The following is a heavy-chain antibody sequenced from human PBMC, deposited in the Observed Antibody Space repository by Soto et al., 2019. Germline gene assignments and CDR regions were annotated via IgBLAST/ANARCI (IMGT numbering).Heavy chain of an antibody. CDR2: IDGVGAGT. CDR3: TTVFAY. Sequence: EVQLVQSGGGSVQPGGSLRLSCAASGFTFTNYWMHWVRQVPGKGLVWVSRIDGVGAGTSYSDSVRGRFTISRDNAENMLYLKMNSLRADDTAVYYCTTVFAYWSQGTLVTVSS. V-gene: IGHV3-74*01. CDR1: GFTFTNYW. J-gene: IGHJ4*02.